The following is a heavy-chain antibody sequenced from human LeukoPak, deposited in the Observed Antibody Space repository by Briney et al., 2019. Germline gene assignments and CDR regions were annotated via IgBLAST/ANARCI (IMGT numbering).Heavy chain of an antibody. J-gene: IGHJ4*01. D-gene: IGHD5-12*01. CDR2: LYGSGTT. Sequence: SETLSLTCAISGASISSHYWSWIRQPPGKGLDWLGYLYGSGTTNYNLSLKSRVTISVDTSKKQLSLNCSSVTSWDTAVYYCGRLLYGGYAYDYWGQGPLVTVSS. CDR3: GRLLYGGYAYDY. CDR1: GASISSHY. V-gene: IGHV4-59*11.